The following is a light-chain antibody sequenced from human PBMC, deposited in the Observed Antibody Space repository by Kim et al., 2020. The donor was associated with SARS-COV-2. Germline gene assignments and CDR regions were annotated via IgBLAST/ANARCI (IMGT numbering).Light chain of an antibody. CDR3: QQYHRYST. CDR2: KAS. CDR1: QSIITW. Sequence: DIQMTQSPSTLSASVGDRVTITCRASQSIITWLAWYQQKPGKAPNLLIYKASNLESGVPSRFSGSGSGTDVTLTISSLQPDDFATYYCQQYHRYSTFGQGTKVDIK. J-gene: IGKJ1*01. V-gene: IGKV1-5*03.